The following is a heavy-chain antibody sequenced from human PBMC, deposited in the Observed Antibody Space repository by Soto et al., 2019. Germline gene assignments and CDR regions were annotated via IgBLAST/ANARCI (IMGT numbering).Heavy chain of an antibody. CDR1: GFTFSSYG. Sequence: QVQLVESGGGVVQPGRSLRLSCAASGFTFSSYGMHWVRQAPGKGLEWVAVIGYDGSNKYYADSVKGRFTISRDNSKTTLYLHMNSLRAEDTAVYYCARDYDSSGYPRYYFDYWGQGTLVTVSS. J-gene: IGHJ4*02. V-gene: IGHV3-33*01. D-gene: IGHD3-22*01. CDR3: ARDYDSSGYPRYYFDY. CDR2: IGYDGSNK.